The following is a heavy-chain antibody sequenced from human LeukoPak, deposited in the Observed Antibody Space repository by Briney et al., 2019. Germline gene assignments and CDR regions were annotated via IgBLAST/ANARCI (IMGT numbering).Heavy chain of an antibody. V-gene: IGHV4-34*01. CDR2: INHSGST. D-gene: IGHD2-2*03. CDR1: GGSFSGYY. Sequence: SETLSFTCAVYGGSFSGYYWSWISQPPGKGLEWIGEINHSGSTNYNPSLKSRVTISVDTSKNQFSLKLSSVTAADTAVYYCARGFFSVGYLDVWGQGTTVTVSS. CDR3: ARGFFSVGYLDV. J-gene: IGHJ6*02.